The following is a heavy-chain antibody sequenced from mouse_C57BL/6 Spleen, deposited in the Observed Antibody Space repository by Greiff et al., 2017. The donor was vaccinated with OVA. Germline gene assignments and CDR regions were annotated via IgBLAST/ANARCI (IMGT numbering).Heavy chain of an antibody. J-gene: IGHJ4*01. CDR3: ARTGLRRGSDAMDY. CDR1: GYTFTDYN. CDR2: INPNNGGT. V-gene: IGHV1-22*01. D-gene: IGHD2-4*01. Sequence: DVQLQESGPELVKPGASVKMSCKASGYTFTDYNMHWVKQSHGKSLEWIGYINPNNGGTSYNQKFKGKATLTVNKSSSTAYMELRSLTSEDSAVYYCARTGLRRGSDAMDYWGQGTSVTVSS.